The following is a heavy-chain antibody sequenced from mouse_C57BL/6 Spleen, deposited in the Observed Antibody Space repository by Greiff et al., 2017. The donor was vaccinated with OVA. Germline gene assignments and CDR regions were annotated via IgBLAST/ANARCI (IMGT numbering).Heavy chain of an antibody. CDR3: TRDLLH. Sequence: SGAELVRPGASVTLSCKASGYTFTDYEMHWVKQTPVHGLEWIGAIDPETGGTAYNQKFKGKAILTADKSSSTAYMELRSLTSEDSAVYYCTRDLLHWGQGTLVTVSA. J-gene: IGHJ3*01. V-gene: IGHV1-15*01. CDR1: GYTFTDYE. D-gene: IGHD1-1*01. CDR2: IDPETGGT.